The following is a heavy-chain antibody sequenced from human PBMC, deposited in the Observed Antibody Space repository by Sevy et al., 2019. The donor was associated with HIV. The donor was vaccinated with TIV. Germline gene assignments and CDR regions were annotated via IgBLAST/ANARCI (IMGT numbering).Heavy chain of an antibody. CDR2: IIAVFGTT. D-gene: IGHD3-10*01. CDR3: ARDKYYYISGSFDY. CDR1: GGIFRSNA. J-gene: IGHJ4*02. Sequence: ASVKVSCKTSGGIFRSNAISWVRQAPGQGLEWMGGIIAVFGTTNYAQKFQGRVTVTADESRGAAYMELGSLRSEDTAVYYCARDKYYYISGSFDYWGQGTPVTVSS. V-gene: IGHV1-69*13.